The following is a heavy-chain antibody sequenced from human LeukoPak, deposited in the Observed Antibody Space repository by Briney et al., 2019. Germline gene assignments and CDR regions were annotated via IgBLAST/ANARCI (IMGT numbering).Heavy chain of an antibody. V-gene: IGHV4-39*01. Sequence: SETLSLTCTVSGGSISSSSYYWGWIRQPPGKGLEWIGSIYYSGSTYYNPSLKSRVTIPVDTSKNQFSLKLSSVTAADTAVYYCARYDPENMLDAFDIWGQGTMVTVSS. CDR1: GGSISSSSYY. J-gene: IGHJ3*02. D-gene: IGHD2-8*01. CDR2: IYYSGST. CDR3: ARYDPENMLDAFDI.